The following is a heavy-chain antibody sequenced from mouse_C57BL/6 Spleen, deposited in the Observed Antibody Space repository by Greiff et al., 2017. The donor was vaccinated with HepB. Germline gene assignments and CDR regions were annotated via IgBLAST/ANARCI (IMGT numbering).Heavy chain of an antibody. D-gene: IGHD2-3*01. V-gene: IGHV1-76*01. CDR1: GYTFTDYY. CDR2: IYPGSGNT. J-gene: IGHJ2*01. Sequence: VQRVESGAELVRPGASVKLSCKASGYTFTDYYINWVKQRPGQGLEWIARIYPGSGNTYYNEKFKGKATLTAEKSSSTAYMQLSSLTSEDSAVYFCARSRDLYDGYFDYWGQGTTLTVSS. CDR3: ARSRDLYDGYFDY.